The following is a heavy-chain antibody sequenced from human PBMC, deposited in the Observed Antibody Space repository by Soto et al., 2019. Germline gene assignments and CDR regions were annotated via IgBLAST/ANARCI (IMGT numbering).Heavy chain of an antibody. Sequence: QVQLQESGPGLVKSSQTLSLTCTVSGDSISRGGYYWNWIRQHPRKGLEWIGYIYHSGSTNYNPSLKSRVTISVDTSKNQLSLELSNVTAADTAVYYCARDGAGAYGLGWFDPWGQGILVTVSS. CDR2: IYHSGST. J-gene: IGHJ5*02. D-gene: IGHD2-21*01. CDR3: ARDGAGAYGLGWFDP. V-gene: IGHV4-31*03. CDR1: GDSISRGGYY.